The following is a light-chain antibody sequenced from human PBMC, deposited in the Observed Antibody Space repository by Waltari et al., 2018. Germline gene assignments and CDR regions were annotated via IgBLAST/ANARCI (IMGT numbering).Light chain of an antibody. CDR2: MDGGGGR. Sequence: QLAVTQSPSASASLGASVKLTCTLRSEHSAYAIAWHQHPREKGPRLLMEMDGGGGRTTGDAHPVLFSGFSSAAERYLTIANLQYEDEDAYYCQTWDPDTVVFGGGTKLTV. V-gene: IGLV4-69*01. CDR3: QTWDPDTVV. J-gene: IGLJ2*01. CDR1: SEHSAYA.